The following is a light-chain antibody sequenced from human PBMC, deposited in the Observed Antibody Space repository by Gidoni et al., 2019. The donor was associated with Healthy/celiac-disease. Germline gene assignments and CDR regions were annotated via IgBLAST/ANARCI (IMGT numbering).Light chain of an antibody. CDR3: HQYYSTPFT. Sequence: DIVMTQSPDSLAVSLGERATINCKSSQSVFYSSNSKNYLAWYQQKPGQPPKLLIYWAATRESGVPDRFSGSGSGTDFTLTISSLQAEDVAVYYCHQYYSTPFTFGPGTKVDIK. CDR2: WAA. J-gene: IGKJ3*01. V-gene: IGKV4-1*01. CDR1: QSVFYSSNSKNY.